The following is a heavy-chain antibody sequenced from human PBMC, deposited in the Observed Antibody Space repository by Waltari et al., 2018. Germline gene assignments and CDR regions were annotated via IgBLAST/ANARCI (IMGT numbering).Heavy chain of an antibody. CDR1: GFTFSSYA. J-gene: IGHJ4*02. CDR3: AKDKITGTYYFDY. D-gene: IGHD1-7*01. V-gene: IGHV3-23*03. Sequence: EVQLLESGGGLVQPGGSLRLSCAASGFTFSSYAMRWVRQAPGKGLEWVSVIYSGGSSTYYADSVKGRFTISRDNSKNTLYLQMNSLRAEDTAVYYCAKDKITGTYYFDYWGQGTLVTVSS. CDR2: IYSGGSST.